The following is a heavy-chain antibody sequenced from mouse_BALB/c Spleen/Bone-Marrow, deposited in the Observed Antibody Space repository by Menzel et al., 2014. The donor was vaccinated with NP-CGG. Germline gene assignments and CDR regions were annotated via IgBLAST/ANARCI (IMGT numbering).Heavy chain of an antibody. CDR3: ARDRYFDY. V-gene: IGHV3-6*02. CDR2: ISYDGSN. Sequence: ASGPGLVKPSQSLSLTCSVTGYSITSGYYWNWIRQFPGNKLEWMGYISYDGSNNYNPSLKNRISITRDTSKNQFFLKLNSVTTEDTATYYCARDRYFDYWGQGTTLTVSS. CDR1: GYSITSGYY. J-gene: IGHJ2*01.